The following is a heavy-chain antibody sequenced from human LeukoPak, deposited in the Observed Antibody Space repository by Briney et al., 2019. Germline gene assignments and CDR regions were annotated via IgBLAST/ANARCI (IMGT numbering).Heavy chain of an antibody. D-gene: IGHD6-13*01. CDR2: ICSSGCDTI. V-gene: IGHV3-11*04. J-gene: IGHJ3*02. CDR1: GFTFSDYY. CDR3: ASSSSWYNDAFDI. Sequence: TGGSLRLSCAASGFTFSDYYMNWIRQAPGKGLGWLAYICSSGCDTIYYADSVKGRFTISRDNAKNSVYLEMNSLRAEDTAVYYCASSSSWYNDAFDIWGQGTMVTVSS.